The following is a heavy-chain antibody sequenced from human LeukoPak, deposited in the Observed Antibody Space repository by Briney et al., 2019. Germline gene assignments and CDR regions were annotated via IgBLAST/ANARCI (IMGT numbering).Heavy chain of an antibody. CDR2: ISSGSNTI. Sequence: PGGSLRLSCAASGFTFSSYSMNWVRQAPGKGLDWVSYISSGSNTIYYADSVKGRFTISRDNAKNSLYLQMNSLRAEDTAVYYCARDRMGGTTDYWGQGTLVTVSS. CDR1: GFTFSSYS. V-gene: IGHV3-48*01. J-gene: IGHJ4*02. CDR3: ARDRMGGTTDY. D-gene: IGHD1-7*01.